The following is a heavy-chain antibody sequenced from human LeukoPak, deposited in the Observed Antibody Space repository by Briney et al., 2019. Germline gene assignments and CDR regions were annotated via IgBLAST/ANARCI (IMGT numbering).Heavy chain of an antibody. J-gene: IGHJ4*02. CDR1: GYSISSDYY. CDR3: ARDYYFDY. V-gene: IGHV4-38-2*02. Sequence: PSETLSLTCTVSGYSISSDYYWGWIRQPPGKGLEWIGTIYHSGSTYYNPSLKSRVTMSVDTSKNQFSLKLSSVTAADTAVYYCARDYYFDYWGQGTLVTVSS. CDR2: IYHSGST.